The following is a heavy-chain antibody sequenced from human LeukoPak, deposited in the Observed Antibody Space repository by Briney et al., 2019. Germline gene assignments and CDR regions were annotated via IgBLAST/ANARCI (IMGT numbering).Heavy chain of an antibody. D-gene: IGHD3-10*01. CDR1: GGSFSGYY. CDR3: ARRELVRGVYGY. CDR2: IYYSGST. Sequence: PSETLSLTCAVYGGSFSGYYWSWIRQPPGKGLEWIGSIYYSGSTYYNPSLKSRVTISVDTSKNQFSLKLSSVTAADTAVYYCARRELVRGVYGYWGQGTLVTVSS. J-gene: IGHJ4*02. V-gene: IGHV4-34*01.